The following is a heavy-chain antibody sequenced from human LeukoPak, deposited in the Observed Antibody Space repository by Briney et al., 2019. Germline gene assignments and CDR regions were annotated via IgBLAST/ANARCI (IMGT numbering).Heavy chain of an antibody. J-gene: IGHJ3*02. Sequence: SETLSLTCAVYGGSSSGYYWSWIRQPPGKGLEWIGYIYYSGSTNYNPSLKSRVTISVDTSKNQFSLKLSSVTAADTAVYYCARDVVDGDAFDIWGQGTMVTVSS. CDR3: ARDVVDGDAFDI. V-gene: IGHV4-59*01. CDR1: GGSSSGYY. D-gene: IGHD2-15*01. CDR2: IYYSGST.